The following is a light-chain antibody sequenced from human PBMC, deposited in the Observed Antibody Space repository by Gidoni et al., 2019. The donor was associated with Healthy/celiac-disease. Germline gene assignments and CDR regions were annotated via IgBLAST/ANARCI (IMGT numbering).Light chain of an antibody. J-gene: IGLJ1*01. Sequence: QSALTQPAYVSGAPGTPITISCTGTSSDVGGYNYVSWYQQHPGKAPKLCIYYVSNRPSGVSNRFSGSNSGNTAALTSSGLQAEDEADYYCSSYTSSSTYVFGTGTKVTVL. V-gene: IGLV2-14*01. CDR1: SSDVGGYNY. CDR3: SSYTSSSTYV. CDR2: YVS.